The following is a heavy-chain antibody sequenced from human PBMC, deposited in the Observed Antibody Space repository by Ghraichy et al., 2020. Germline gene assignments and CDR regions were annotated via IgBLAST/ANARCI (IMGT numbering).Heavy chain of an antibody. CDR2: ISAYNRNT. CDR3: ARGTPAGVFDI. CDR1: GYTFTSYC. D-gene: IGHD2-8*01. J-gene: IGHJ3*02. Sequence: ASVKVSCKASGYTFTSYCISWVRQAPGQGLEWMGWISAYNRNTLYAQKLQGRVTMTTDTSTTTASMELKSVRSDDTAVYYCARGTPAGVFDIWGQGTMVTVSS. V-gene: IGHV1-18*01.